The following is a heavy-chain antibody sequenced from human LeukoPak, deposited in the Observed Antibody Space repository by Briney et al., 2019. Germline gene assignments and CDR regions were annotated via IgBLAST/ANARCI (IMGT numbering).Heavy chain of an antibody. Sequence: ESLTLTCAASGCTVSSNYMSWVRQAPGKGLEWVSVVYGGGNTYYTHSLKGRFTVSRDNSRNPLYLQMHSLIAEDTAMYYCARAQMAAASPFVYWGLGALVTVSS. CDR3: ARAQMAAASPFVY. V-gene: IGHV3-66*01. J-gene: IGHJ4*02. CDR1: GCTVSSNY. CDR2: VYGGGNT. D-gene: IGHD6-6*01.